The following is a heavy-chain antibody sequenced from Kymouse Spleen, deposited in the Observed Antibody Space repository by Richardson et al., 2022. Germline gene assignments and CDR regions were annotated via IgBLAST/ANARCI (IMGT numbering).Heavy chain of an antibody. CDR3: TRLTVTTGY. V-gene: IGHV3-73*02. D-gene: IGHD4-17*01. CDR1: GFTFSGSA. Sequence: EVQLVESGGGLVQPGGSLKLSCAASGFTFSGSAMHWVRQASGKGLEWVGRIRSKANSYATAYAASVKGRFTISRDDSKNTAYLQMNSLKTEDTAVYYCTRLTVTTGYWGQGTLVTVSS. CDR2: IRSKANSYAT. J-gene: IGHJ4*02.